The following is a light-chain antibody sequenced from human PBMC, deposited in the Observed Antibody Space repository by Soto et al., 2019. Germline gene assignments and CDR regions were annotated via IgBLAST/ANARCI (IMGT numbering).Light chain of an antibody. J-gene: IGLJ2*01. CDR1: SSDVGSYDL. CDR3: CSDATPRR. V-gene: IGLV2-23*02. Sequence: QSVLTQPASVSGSPGQSITISCTGTSSDVGSYDLVSWYQQHPDKAPKLLLFEVSKRPSGVSIRFSGSKSGNTASLTISGLQPEDEADYYCCSDATPRRFGGGTKLTVL. CDR2: EVS.